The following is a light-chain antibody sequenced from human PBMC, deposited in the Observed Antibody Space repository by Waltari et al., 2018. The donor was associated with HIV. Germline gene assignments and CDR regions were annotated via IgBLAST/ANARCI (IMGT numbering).Light chain of an antibody. Sequence: QSALTQPASVSGSPGQSLTLSCLGTTRHVVGYTYVSWYQHHPGAAPSLLVYRTVQRPSGVVDRFSGSRSGASASLVIDRLRVEDEADYYCASWDDGLSGHVFGGGTTVSV. CDR2: RTV. CDR3: ASWDDGLSGHV. V-gene: IGLV1-47*01. CDR1: TRHVVGYTY. J-gene: IGLJ1*01.